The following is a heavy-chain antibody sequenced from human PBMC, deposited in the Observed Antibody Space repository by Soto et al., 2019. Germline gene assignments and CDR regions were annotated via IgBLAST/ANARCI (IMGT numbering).Heavy chain of an antibody. Sequence: KTSETLSLTCAVYGGSFSGYYWSWIRQPPGKGLEWIGEINHSGSTNYDPSLKSRVTISVDTSKNQFSLKLSSVTAADTAVYYCARGRPRGAVAGTYRTFDPWGQGTLVTVSS. CDR2: INHSGST. J-gene: IGHJ5*02. D-gene: IGHD6-19*01. CDR3: ARGRPRGAVAGTYRTFDP. V-gene: IGHV4-34*01. CDR1: GGSFSGYY.